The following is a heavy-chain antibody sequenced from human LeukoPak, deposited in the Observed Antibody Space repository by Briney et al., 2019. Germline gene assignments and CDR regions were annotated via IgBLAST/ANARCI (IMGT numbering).Heavy chain of an antibody. D-gene: IGHD5-18*01. Sequence: GGSLRLSCAASGFTFSYAWMTWVRQAPGKGLEWVGRIRGKTDGWTTDYAAPVKGRFTISRDDSKNTLYLQMNSLRTEDTAVYYCTTEMDTAIYYWGQGTLVTVSS. CDR2: IRGKTDGWTT. V-gene: IGHV3-15*01. CDR1: GFTFSYAW. CDR3: TTEMDTAIYY. J-gene: IGHJ4*02.